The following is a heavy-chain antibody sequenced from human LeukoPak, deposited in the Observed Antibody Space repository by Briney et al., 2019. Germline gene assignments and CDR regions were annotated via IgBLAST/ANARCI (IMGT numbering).Heavy chain of an antibody. D-gene: IGHD3-3*01. CDR3: AREGYYDFWSGYYTGDAFDI. CDR1: GGTFSSYA. J-gene: IGHJ3*02. Sequence: ASVKVSCKASGGTFSSYAISWVRQAPGQGLEWMGRIIPILGIANYAQKLQGRVTITADKSTSTAYMELSSLRSEDTAVYYCAREGYYDFWSGYYTGDAFDIWGQGTMVTVSS. V-gene: IGHV1-69*04. CDR2: IIPILGIA.